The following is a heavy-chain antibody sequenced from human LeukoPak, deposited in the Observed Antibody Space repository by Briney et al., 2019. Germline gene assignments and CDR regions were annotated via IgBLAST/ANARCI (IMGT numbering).Heavy chain of an antibody. CDR3: ARSGSHDY. D-gene: IGHD1-26*01. CDR2: ISSSSSYT. V-gene: IGHV3-21*05. Sequence: GGSLRLSCAASGFTFSSYGMHWVRQAPGKGLEWVSYISSSSSYTSYADSVKGRFTISRDNAKNSLYLQMNSLRADDTAVYYCARSGSHDYWGQGTLVTVSS. CDR1: GFTFSSYG. J-gene: IGHJ4*02.